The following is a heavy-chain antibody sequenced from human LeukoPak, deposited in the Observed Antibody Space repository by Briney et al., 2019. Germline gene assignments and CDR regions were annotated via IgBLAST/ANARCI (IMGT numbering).Heavy chain of an antibody. D-gene: IGHD6-6*01. CDR1: GYSFTSYW. CDR3: ARHGVYAARPTDYYYYMDV. Sequence: GESLKISCKGSGYSFTSYWIGWVRQMPGKGLEWMGIIYPGDSDTRYSPSFQGQVTISADKSISTAYLQWSSLKASDTAMYYCARHGVYAARPTDYYYYMDVWGQGTTVTVSS. CDR2: IYPGDSDT. J-gene: IGHJ6*03. V-gene: IGHV5-51*01.